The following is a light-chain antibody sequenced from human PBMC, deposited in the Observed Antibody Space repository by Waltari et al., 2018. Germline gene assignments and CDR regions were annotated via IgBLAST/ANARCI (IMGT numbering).Light chain of an antibody. CDR2: SHN. Sequence: QSVLTQPPSASGTPGQRVSISCSGSSSNIGSITVNWYEQPPGTAPKLLIYSHNQRPSGVPDRFSGSKSGTSASLAISGLQSEDEADYYCAAWDDSLNGYVFGTGTKVTVL. CDR3: AAWDDSLNGYV. V-gene: IGLV1-44*01. J-gene: IGLJ1*01. CDR1: SSNIGSIT.